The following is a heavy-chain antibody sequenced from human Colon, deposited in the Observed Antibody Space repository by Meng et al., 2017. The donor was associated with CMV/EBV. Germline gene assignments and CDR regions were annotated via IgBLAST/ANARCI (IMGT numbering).Heavy chain of an antibody. D-gene: IGHD3-22*01. CDR2: INPNSGGT. V-gene: IGHV1-2*02. J-gene: IGHJ4*02. Sequence: QGQVVQSGAEGKKPGASVKVSCKASGYTFTDNYMHWVRQAPGQGLEWMGWINPNSGGTNYAQKFQGRVTMTRDTSISTAYMELSRLRSDDTAVYYCARGKNYYDSSGYRKGLDYWGQGTLVTVSS. CDR3: ARGKNYYDSSGYRKGLDY. CDR1: GYTFTDNY.